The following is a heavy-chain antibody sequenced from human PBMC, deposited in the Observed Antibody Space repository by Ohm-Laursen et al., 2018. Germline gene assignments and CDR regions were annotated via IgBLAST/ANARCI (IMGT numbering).Heavy chain of an antibody. D-gene: IGHD2-2*01. V-gene: IGHV3-23*01. Sequence: SLRLSCSASGFTFTTYSMSWVRQAAGKGLEWVSYTSLSSTFTHYADSVRGRFTMSRDNSKKTLYLQMNSLKAEDPAVYYCAKDQMASSCSNEAFDMWGQGTMVTVSS. J-gene: IGHJ3*02. CDR1: GFTFTTYS. CDR3: AKDQMASSCSNEAFDM. CDR2: TSLSSTFT.